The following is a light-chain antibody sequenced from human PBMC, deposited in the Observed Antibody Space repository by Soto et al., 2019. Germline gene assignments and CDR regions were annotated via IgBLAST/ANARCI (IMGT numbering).Light chain of an antibody. CDR3: SSYTTGTTVV. V-gene: IGLV2-14*01. CDR1: NSDVGGYNY. J-gene: IGLJ3*02. Sequence: QSALTQPASVSGSPGQSIAISCTGTNSDVGGYNYVSWYQHHPGKAPKLMIYEVSNRPSGVSNRFSGSKSGNTASLTISGLQAEDEADYYCSSYTTGTTVVFGGGTKLTVL. CDR2: EVS.